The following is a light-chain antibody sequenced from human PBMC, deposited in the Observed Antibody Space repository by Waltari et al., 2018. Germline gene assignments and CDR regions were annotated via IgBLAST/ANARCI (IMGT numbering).Light chain of an antibody. J-gene: IGLJ3*02. CDR2: GGN. CDR3: ATWDESLRGRV. V-gene: IGLV1-44*01. Sequence: QSVLTQPPSTSATPGQRVTISCSGSSSNIGSNPVSWFQQLPGTAPKLLIYGGNALPSGVSDRFAGSTSGTSASLAISGLQAEDEADYYCATWDESLRGRVFVGGTKLTVL. CDR1: SSNIGSNP.